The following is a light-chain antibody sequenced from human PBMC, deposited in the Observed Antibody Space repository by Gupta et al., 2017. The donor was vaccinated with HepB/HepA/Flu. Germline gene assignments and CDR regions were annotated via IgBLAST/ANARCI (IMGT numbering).Light chain of an antibody. CDR3: QQGYSTPQT. J-gene: IGKJ1*01. Sequence: DIQMTQSPSSLSASEGDRVIITCRASQSISYYLNWYQQKPGKAPKLLIYAASTLHSGVPSRFSGGGSGTDFTLTISSLQPEDFATYYCQQGYSTPQTFGQGTRVEVK. CDR2: AAS. CDR1: QSISYY. V-gene: IGKV1-39*01.